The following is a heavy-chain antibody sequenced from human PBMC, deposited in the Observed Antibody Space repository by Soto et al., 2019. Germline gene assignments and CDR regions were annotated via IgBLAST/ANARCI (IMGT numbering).Heavy chain of an antibody. J-gene: IGHJ6*02. CDR1: GFTFSSYA. CDR2: ISGSGGST. CDR3: AKAVFRGRGVIPNSQYYGMDV. D-gene: IGHD3-10*01. Sequence: PGESLKISCAASGFTFSSYAMSWVRQAPGKGLEWVSAISGSGGSTYYADSVKGRFTISRDNSKNTLYLQMNSLRAEDTAVYYCAKAVFRGRGVIPNSQYYGMDVWGQGTTVTVSS. V-gene: IGHV3-23*01.